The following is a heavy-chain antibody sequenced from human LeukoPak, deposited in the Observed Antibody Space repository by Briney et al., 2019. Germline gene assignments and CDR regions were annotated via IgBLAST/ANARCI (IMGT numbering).Heavy chain of an antibody. CDR2: ISGSGGST. Sequence: PGGSLRLSCAASGFTFSSYAMSWVRQAPGKGLEWVSAISGSGGSTYYADSVKGRFTISRDNSKNTLYLQMNSLRAEDTAVYYCAKWASGSGAYYKTFDYWGQGILVTVSS. D-gene: IGHD3-10*01. CDR3: AKWASGSGAYYKTFDY. CDR1: GFTFSSYA. V-gene: IGHV3-23*01. J-gene: IGHJ4*02.